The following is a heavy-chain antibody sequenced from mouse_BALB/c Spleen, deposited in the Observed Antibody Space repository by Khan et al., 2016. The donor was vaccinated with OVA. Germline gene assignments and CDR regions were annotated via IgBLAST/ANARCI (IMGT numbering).Heavy chain of an antibody. D-gene: IGHD2-2*01. V-gene: IGHV1-66*01. Sequence: QVQLQQSGPELVKPGASVKISCKASGYSFTSYYIHWVRQRPGQGLEWIGWIFPGRYNTQYSENFRGKATLTADTTSRTAYMQFSSLTSEDSAVSCCARGVYYCYACFAYWGQGTLVTVSA. CDR2: IFPGRYNT. CDR3: ARGVYYCYACFAY. CDR1: GYSFTSYY. J-gene: IGHJ3*01.